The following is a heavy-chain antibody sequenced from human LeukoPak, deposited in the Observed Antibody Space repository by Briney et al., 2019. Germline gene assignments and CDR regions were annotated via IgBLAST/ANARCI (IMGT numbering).Heavy chain of an antibody. V-gene: IGHV3-30*04. Sequence: GGSLRLSCAASGFTFSSYAMHWVRQAPGKGLEWVAVISYDGSNKYYADSVKGRFTISRDNSKNTLYLQMNSLRAEDTAVYYCAREGIAAAVGAFDIWGQGTMVTVSS. D-gene: IGHD6-13*01. J-gene: IGHJ3*02. CDR1: GFTFSSYA. CDR3: AREGIAAAVGAFDI. CDR2: ISYDGSNK.